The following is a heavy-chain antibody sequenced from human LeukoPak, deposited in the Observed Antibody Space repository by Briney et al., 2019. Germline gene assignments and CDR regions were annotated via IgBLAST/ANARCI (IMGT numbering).Heavy chain of an antibody. V-gene: IGHV3-13*01. CDR1: GLTLSSYD. Sequence: GGSLRLSCAASGLTLSSYDMHWVRQATGKGLEWVSAIGTAGDTYYPGSVKGRFTIPRENTKNSLYLQMNSLRAGDTAVYYCASVGMVAANHDALDLGGQKTMVTVSS. J-gene: IGHJ3*01. D-gene: IGHD2-15*01. CDR2: IGTAGDT. CDR3: ASVGMVAANHDALDL.